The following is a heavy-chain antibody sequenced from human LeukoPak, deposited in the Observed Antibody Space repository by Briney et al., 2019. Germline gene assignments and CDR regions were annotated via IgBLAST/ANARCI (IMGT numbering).Heavy chain of an antibody. CDR1: GIRFSALW. V-gene: IGHV3-7*01. D-gene: IGHD2-2*01. CDR3: ARDSDAYDY. Sequence: GGSLRLSCVASGIRFSALWMNWARQAPGKGLELVASINEDGSEKYYVDSVKGQFTISRDNPKKSLYLQLNSLRVDDTAVYFCARDSDAYDYWGQGTLVTVSS. CDR2: INEDGSEK. J-gene: IGHJ4*02.